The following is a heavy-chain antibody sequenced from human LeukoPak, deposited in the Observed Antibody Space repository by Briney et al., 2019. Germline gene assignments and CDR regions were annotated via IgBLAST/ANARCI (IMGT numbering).Heavy chain of an antibody. V-gene: IGHV3-30-3*01. Sequence: GGSLRLSCAASGFNFNDYTIHWVRQAPGKGLEWVAVMSYDGSNKYYAESVKGRFTISRDNSKNTLFLQMNSLRAEDTAVYYCARDRLFRNWNDPYYFVYWGQGTLVTVSS. CDR3: ARDRLFRNWNDPYYFVY. D-gene: IGHD1-1*01. CDR2: MSYDGSNK. CDR1: GFNFNDYT. J-gene: IGHJ4*02.